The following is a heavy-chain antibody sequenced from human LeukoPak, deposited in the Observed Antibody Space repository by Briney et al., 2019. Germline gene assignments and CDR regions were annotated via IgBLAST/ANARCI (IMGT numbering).Heavy chain of an antibody. D-gene: IGHD3-16*01. CDR3: ARDRNTNRDPPYTDY. Sequence: SETLSLTCTVSGGSISSYYWSWIRQPAGKGLEWIGRIYTSGSTNYNPSLKSRVTMSVDTSKNQFSLKLSSVTAADTAVYYCARDRNTNRDPPYTDYWGQGTLVTVSS. J-gene: IGHJ4*02. V-gene: IGHV4-4*07. CDR1: GGSISSYY. CDR2: IYTSGST.